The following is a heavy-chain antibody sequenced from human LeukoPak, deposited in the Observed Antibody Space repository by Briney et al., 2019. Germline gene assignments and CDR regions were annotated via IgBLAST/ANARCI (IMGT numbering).Heavy chain of an antibody. D-gene: IGHD3-3*01. Sequence: ASVKVSCKASGGTFISYAISWVRQAPGQGLEWMGRIIPILGIANYAQKFQGRVTITADKSTSTAYMELSSLRSEDTAVYYCARDRYDFWSGNYYYYYGMDVWGQGTTVTVSS. V-gene: IGHV1-69*04. CDR3: ARDRYDFWSGNYYYYYGMDV. CDR1: GGTFISYA. J-gene: IGHJ6*02. CDR2: IIPILGIA.